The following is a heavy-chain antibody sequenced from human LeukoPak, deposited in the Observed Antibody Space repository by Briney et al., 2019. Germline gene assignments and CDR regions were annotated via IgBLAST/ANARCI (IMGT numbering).Heavy chain of an antibody. CDR3: AKLDRGYYFAY. CDR2: IYYSGST. CDR1: GGSISGDNNY. V-gene: IGHV4-39*01. J-gene: IGHJ4*02. D-gene: IGHD3-10*01. Sequence: SETLSLTCTVSGGSISGDNNYWGWIRQPPGKGLEWIGSIYYSGSTYYNPSLKSRVTISVDTSKNQFSLKLSSVTAADTALYYCAKLDRGYYFAYWGQGTLVTVSS.